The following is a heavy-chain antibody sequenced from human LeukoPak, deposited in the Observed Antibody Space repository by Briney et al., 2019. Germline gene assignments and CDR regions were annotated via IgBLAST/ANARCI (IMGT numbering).Heavy chain of an antibody. J-gene: IGHJ4*02. V-gene: IGHV4-34*12. CDR1: GESLNYYY. CDR2: IFDGKTI. Sequence: SDTLSLTCAVYGESLNYYYWSWIRQSPGKGLEWIGDIFDGKTINYNPSLRSRVTISAATSSQQFSLNLKSVTAADTAVYFCASGAWAARLNSWAQGALVIVSS. D-gene: IGHD4-23*01. CDR3: ASGAWAARLNS.